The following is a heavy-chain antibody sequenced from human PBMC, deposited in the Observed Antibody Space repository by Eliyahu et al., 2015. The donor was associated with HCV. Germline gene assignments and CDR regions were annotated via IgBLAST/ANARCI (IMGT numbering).Heavy chain of an antibody. J-gene: IGHJ4*02. D-gene: IGHD3-3*01. Sequence: QVQLQQWGAGLLKPSETLSLTCAVYGGSFSGYYWSWIRQPPGKGLEWIGEINHSGSTNYNPSLKSRVTISVDTSKNQFSLKLSSVTAADTAVYYCARVRRGVSPYYFDYWGQGTLVTVSS. CDR3: ARVRRGVSPYYFDY. CDR1: GGSFSGYY. CDR2: INHSGST. V-gene: IGHV4-34*01.